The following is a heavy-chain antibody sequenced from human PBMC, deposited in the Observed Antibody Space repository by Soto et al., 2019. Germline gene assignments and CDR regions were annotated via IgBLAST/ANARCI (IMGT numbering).Heavy chain of an antibody. D-gene: IGHD6-6*01. CDR3: ARDKTIAAQDY. Sequence: PGGSLRLSCAASGFIFNTYSMNWVRQAPGKGLEWVSSISSSSSYIYYADSVKGRFTISRDNAKNSLYLQMNSLRAEDKAVYYCARDKTIAAQDYWGQGT. CDR1: GFIFNTYS. J-gene: IGHJ4*02. CDR2: ISSSSSYI. V-gene: IGHV3-21*01.